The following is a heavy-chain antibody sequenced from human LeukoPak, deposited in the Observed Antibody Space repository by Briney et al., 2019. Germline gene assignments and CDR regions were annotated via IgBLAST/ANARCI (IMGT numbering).Heavy chain of an antibody. Sequence: GGSLRLSCAASGFSFSNYGMHWVRQAPGKGLEWVAFIRYDGSKKYYADSVKGRFTMSRDNSKNTLYLQMSSLRVEDTAVYYCAKEHFPYCGDDFSPGYFQHWGQGTLVTVSS. CDR1: GFSFSNYG. D-gene: IGHD2-21*02. CDR2: IRYDGSKK. J-gene: IGHJ1*01. CDR3: AKEHFPYCGDDFSPGYFQH. V-gene: IGHV3-30*02.